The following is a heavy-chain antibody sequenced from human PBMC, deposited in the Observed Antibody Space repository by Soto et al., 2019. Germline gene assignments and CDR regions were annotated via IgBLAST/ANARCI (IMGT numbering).Heavy chain of an antibody. Sequence: PSETLSLTCAVSGGSISSGGYSWSWIRQPPGKGLEWIGYIYHSGSTYYNPSLKSRVTISVDRSKNQFSLKLSSVTAADTAVYYRARSGYYDSSGYYNGQYYYYGMDVWGQGTTVTVSS. D-gene: IGHD3-22*01. CDR1: GGSISSGGYS. V-gene: IGHV4-30-2*01. J-gene: IGHJ6*02. CDR2: IYHSGST. CDR3: ARSGYYDSSGYYNGQYYYYGMDV.